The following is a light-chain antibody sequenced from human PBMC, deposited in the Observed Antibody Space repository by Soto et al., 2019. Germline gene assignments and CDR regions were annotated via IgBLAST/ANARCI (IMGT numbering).Light chain of an antibody. CDR2: EVS. V-gene: IGLV2-14*01. CDR1: SSDVGGHNY. CDR3: SSYTSTNTWV. J-gene: IGLJ3*02. Sequence: QSALTQPASASGSPGQSITISCTGTSSDVGGHNYVSWYQQHPGKAPKFMIFEVSNRPSGVSNRFSGSKSGNTASLTISGLQAEDEADYYCSSYTSTNTWVFGGGTKLTVL.